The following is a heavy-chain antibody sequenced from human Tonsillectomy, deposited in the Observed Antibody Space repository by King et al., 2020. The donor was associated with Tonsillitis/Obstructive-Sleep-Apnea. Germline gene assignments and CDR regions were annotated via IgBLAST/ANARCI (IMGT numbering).Heavy chain of an antibody. V-gene: IGHV4-34*01. J-gene: IGHJ3*02. CDR3: ASAGPNYFDRTQLVHDAFDI. Sequence: VQLQQWGAGLLKPSETLSLTCAVYGGSFSGYYWSWIRQPPGKGLEWIGEINHSGSTNYNPSLKSRVTISVDTSKNQFSLKLSSVTAADTAVDYCASAGPNYFDRTQLVHDAFDIWGQGTMVTVSS. CDR2: INHSGST. CDR1: GGSFSGYY. D-gene: IGHD3-9*01.